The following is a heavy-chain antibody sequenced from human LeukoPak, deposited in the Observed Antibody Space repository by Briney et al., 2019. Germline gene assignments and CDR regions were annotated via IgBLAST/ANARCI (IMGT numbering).Heavy chain of an antibody. Sequence: SETLSLTCTVSGGSISSYYWSWIRQPPGKGLEWIGYIYYSGSTNYNPSLKSRVTISVDTSKNQFSLKLSSVTAADTAVYYCTREYYYDSSGADHNWFDPWGQGTLVTVSS. D-gene: IGHD3-22*01. J-gene: IGHJ5*02. CDR3: TREYYYDSSGADHNWFDP. V-gene: IGHV4-59*01. CDR1: GGSISSYY. CDR2: IYYSGST.